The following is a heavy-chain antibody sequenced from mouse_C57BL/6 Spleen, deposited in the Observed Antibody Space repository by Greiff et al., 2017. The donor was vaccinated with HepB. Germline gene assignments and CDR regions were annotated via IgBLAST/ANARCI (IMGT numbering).Heavy chain of an antibody. CDR2: IDPETGGT. Sequence: QVQLQQSGAELVRPGASVTLSCKASGYTFTDYEMHWVKQTPVHGLEWIGAIDPETGGTAYNQKFKGKAILTADKSSSTAYMELRSLTSEDSAVYYGTRFRLRGMDYWGQGTSVTVSS. CDR1: GYTFTDYE. D-gene: IGHD2-2*01. J-gene: IGHJ4*01. CDR3: TRFRLRGMDY. V-gene: IGHV1-15*01.